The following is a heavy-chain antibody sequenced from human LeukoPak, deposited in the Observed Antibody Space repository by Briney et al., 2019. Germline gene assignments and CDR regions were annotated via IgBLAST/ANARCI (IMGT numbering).Heavy chain of an antibody. V-gene: IGHV3-7*01. CDR3: ARAESSGWYHEFDY. J-gene: IGHJ4*02. CDR1: GFTFSSYW. CDR2: LRQDGSER. D-gene: IGHD6-19*01. Sequence: GGSLRLSCAASGFTFSSYWMSWVRQAPGKGLEWVANLRQDGSERYYVDSVKGRFTISRDNAKNSLYLQMNSLRAEDTAVYYCARAESSGWYHEFDYWGQGTLVTVSS.